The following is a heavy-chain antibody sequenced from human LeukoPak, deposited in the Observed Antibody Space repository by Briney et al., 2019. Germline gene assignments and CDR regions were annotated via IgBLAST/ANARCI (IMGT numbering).Heavy chain of an antibody. V-gene: IGHV1-69*13. CDR3: ARGDRGWFDP. CDR1: GGTFSSYA. CDR2: IIPIFGTA. Sequence: VASVKVSCKASGGTFSSYAISWVRQAPGQGLEWMGGIIPIFGTANYARKFQGRVTITADESTSTAYMELSSLRSEDTAVYYCARGDRGWFDPWGQGTLVTVSS. J-gene: IGHJ5*02.